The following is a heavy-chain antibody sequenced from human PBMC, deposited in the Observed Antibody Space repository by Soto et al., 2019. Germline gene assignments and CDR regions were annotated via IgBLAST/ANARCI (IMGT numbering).Heavy chain of an antibody. V-gene: IGHV3-23*01. CDR1: GFSFSSYA. D-gene: IGHD3-10*01. Sequence: EVQLLESGGGSVQPGGSLRLSCAASGFSFSSYAMHWVRRPPGKGLEWVSSISGSGGTTYYADSVKGRFSISRDSLVHTFYLQRNILGAEDTAVYFCAKRRGQNCYFDYWGQGTLVTVSP. J-gene: IGHJ4*02. CDR2: ISGSGGTT. CDR3: AKRRGQNCYFDY.